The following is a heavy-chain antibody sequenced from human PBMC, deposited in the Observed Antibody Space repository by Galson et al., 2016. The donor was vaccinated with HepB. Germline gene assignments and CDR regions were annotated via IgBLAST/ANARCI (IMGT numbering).Heavy chain of an antibody. Sequence: SLRLSCAGSGPPFYNTAMSWVRQAPGKGLEWVSTIDRGGGTYYVESVKGRFVISRDSSNTLSLQMDSLRPEDTALYFCVTTYRGANYFRGMEVWGPGTTVIVSS. CDR2: IDRGGGT. J-gene: IGHJ6*02. D-gene: IGHD1-26*01. CDR1: GPPFYNTA. CDR3: VTTYRGANYFRGMEV. V-gene: IGHV3-23*01.